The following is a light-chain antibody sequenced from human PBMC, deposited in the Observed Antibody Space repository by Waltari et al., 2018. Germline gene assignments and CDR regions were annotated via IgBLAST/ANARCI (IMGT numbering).Light chain of an antibody. CDR1: PRVSSST. Sequence: EIVLTQSPGPLSLSRAERATLSCRASPRVSSSTLAWYQQKPGQAHRLLIYGTSSRATGIPDMFSGSWSGTDFTLTISRLEPEDFAVYYCQQYGGSPRTFGQGTKVEMK. J-gene: IGKJ1*01. CDR3: QQYGGSPRT. V-gene: IGKV3-20*01. CDR2: GTS.